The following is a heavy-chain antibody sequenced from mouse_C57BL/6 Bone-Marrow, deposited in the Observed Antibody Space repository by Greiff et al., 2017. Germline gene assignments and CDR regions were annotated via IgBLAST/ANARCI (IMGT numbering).Heavy chain of an antibody. Sequence: EVQLVESGGGLVKPGGSLKLSCAASGFTFSSYAMSWVRQTPEKRLEWVATISDGGSYTYYPDNVKGRFTISRDNAKNNLYLQMSHLKSEDTAMYYCARDRGGYGLYWGQGTLVTVSA. D-gene: IGHD2-2*01. V-gene: IGHV5-4*01. CDR3: ARDRGGYGLY. CDR1: GFTFSSYA. CDR2: ISDGGSYT. J-gene: IGHJ3*01.